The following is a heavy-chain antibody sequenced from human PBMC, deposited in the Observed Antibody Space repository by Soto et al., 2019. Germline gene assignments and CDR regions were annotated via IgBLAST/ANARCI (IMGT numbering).Heavy chain of an antibody. CDR3: AREDGYRGGDAFDI. Sequence: GGSLRLSCAASGFTFSPFWMHWVRQVPGKGPVWVSRINSDGNSTSYADSVKGRFTISRDNSKNTLYLQMNSLRAEDTAVYYCAREDGYRGGDAFDIWGQGTMVTVSS. CDR1: GFTFSPFW. CDR2: INSDGNST. V-gene: IGHV3-74*01. D-gene: IGHD5-12*01. J-gene: IGHJ3*02.